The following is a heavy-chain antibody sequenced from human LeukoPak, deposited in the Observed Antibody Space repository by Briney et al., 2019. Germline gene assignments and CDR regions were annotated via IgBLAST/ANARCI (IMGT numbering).Heavy chain of an antibody. Sequence: HPGGSLRLSCAVSGFTFSNEAMGWVRQVPGKGLEWVSGISWNSANIAYADSVKGRFTISRDNAKNSLYLQMNSLRAEDTALYYCAKSAVGGGQWLVEYFQYWGQGTLVTVSS. CDR2: ISWNSANI. CDR3: AKSAVGGGQWLVEYFQY. V-gene: IGHV3-9*01. J-gene: IGHJ4*02. CDR1: GFTFSNEA. D-gene: IGHD6-19*01.